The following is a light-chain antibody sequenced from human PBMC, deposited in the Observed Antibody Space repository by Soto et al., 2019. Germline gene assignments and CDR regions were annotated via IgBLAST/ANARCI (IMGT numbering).Light chain of an antibody. J-gene: IGLJ3*02. CDR1: SSNIGAGYD. CDR3: QSVDTNLRGSV. V-gene: IGLV1-40*01. CDR2: GNN. Sequence: QYVLTQPPSVSGAPGQRVTISCSGTSSNIGAGYDVHWYHQVPGTAPKLLIYGNNNRPSRVPDRFSGSRSGTSASLAITGLQAEDESDYYCQSVDTNLRGSVFGGGTQLTVL.